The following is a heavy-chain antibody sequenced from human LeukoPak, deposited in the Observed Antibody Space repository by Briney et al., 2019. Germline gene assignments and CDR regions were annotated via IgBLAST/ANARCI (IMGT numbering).Heavy chain of an antibody. CDR3: ARWEIAAAGTVLNWFDP. CDR2: MNPNSGNT. V-gene: IGHV1-8*03. J-gene: IGHJ5*02. Sequence: ASVKVSCKASGYTFTSYDINWVRQATGQGLEWMGWMNPNSGNTGYAQKFQGRVTITRNTSISTAYMELSSLRSEDTAVYYCARWEIAAAGTVLNWFDPWGQGTLVTVSS. D-gene: IGHD6-13*01. CDR1: GYTFTSYD.